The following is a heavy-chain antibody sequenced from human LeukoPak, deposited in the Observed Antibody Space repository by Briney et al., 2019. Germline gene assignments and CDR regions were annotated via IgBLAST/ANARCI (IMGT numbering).Heavy chain of an antibody. CDR2: IYYSGST. D-gene: IGHD6-19*01. CDR1: GGSITSYY. J-gene: IGHJ5*02. Sequence: SETLSLTCTVSGGSITSYYWSWIRQPPGKGLEWIGYIYYSGSTNYNPSLKSRVTISVDTSKNQFSLKLSSVTAADTAVYYCARDRSGGAVAGTGFDPWGQGTLVTVSS. CDR3: ARDRSGGAVAGTGFDP. V-gene: IGHV4-59*01.